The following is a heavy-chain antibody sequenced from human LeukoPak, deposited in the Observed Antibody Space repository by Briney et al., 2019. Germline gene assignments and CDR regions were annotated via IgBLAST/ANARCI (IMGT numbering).Heavy chain of an antibody. CDR1: GFTFSSYW. V-gene: IGHV3-74*01. D-gene: IGHD6-6*01. Sequence: GGSLRLSCAASGFTFSSYWMHWVRQAPEKGLVWVSRINSDGSSTSYADSVKGRFTISRDNAKNTLYLQMNSLRAEDTAVYYCARDDGYSSSSLDYWGQGTLVTVSS. CDR3: ARDDGYSSSSLDY. J-gene: IGHJ4*02. CDR2: INSDGSST.